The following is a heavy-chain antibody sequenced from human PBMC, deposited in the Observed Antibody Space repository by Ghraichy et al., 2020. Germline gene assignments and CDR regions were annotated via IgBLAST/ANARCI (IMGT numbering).Heavy chain of an antibody. J-gene: IGHJ5*02. CDR2: MKVISGGT. CDR3: ARNIHPISVSSTNWFDP. D-gene: IGHD5/OR15-5a*01. V-gene: IGHV1-2*02. Sequence: ASVKVSCKASGYNFNDYYMFWVRQAPGQRLERMGWMKVISGGTTCAPKCKGRVTMTRDTSITTAYMELSDLKSDDTAVYYCARNIHPISVSSTNWFDPWGQVTLVTVSS. CDR1: GYNFNDYY.